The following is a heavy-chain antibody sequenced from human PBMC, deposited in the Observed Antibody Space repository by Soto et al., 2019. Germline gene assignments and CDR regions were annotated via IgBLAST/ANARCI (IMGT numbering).Heavy chain of an antibody. V-gene: IGHV1-69*08. Sequence: QVQLVQSGAEVKKPGSSVKVSCKASGGTFSSYTISWVRQAPGQGLEWMGRIIPILGIANYAQKFQGRVTITADKSTSTAYMELSSLRSEDTAVYYCARDATQLLWFGEPNWFDPWGQGTLVTVSS. D-gene: IGHD3-10*01. CDR3: ARDATQLLWFGEPNWFDP. CDR1: GGTFSSYT. CDR2: IIPILGIA. J-gene: IGHJ5*02.